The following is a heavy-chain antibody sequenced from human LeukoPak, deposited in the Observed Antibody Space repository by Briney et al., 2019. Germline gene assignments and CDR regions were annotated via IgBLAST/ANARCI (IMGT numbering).Heavy chain of an antibody. CDR1: GITLSNYG. D-gene: IGHD7-27*01. J-gene: IGHJ4*02. V-gene: IGHV3-23*01. Sequence: GGSLRLSCAVSGITLSNYGMSWVRQAPGKGLEWVSSISGSGGSPYYADSVKGRFTVSGDTSKNTLYLQMNSLRAEDTAVYYCAKDLGPQWGQGTLVTVSS. CDR3: AKDLGPQ. CDR2: ISGSGGSP.